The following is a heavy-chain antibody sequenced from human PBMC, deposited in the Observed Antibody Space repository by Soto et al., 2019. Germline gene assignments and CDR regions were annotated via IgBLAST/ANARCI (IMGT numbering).Heavy chain of an antibody. Sequence: EVQLVESGGGLVQPGGSLTVSCAASGFTFSDSAMHWVRQASGKGLEWVGRIRGKTNSYATTYAASLKGRFTISRDDSKSTTYLQMNSLKAEDTAVYYCTSAAVASYWGQGTLVTVSS. J-gene: IGHJ4*02. D-gene: IGHD6-19*01. CDR3: TSAAVASY. CDR2: IRGKTNSYAT. CDR1: GFTFSDSA. V-gene: IGHV3-73*02.